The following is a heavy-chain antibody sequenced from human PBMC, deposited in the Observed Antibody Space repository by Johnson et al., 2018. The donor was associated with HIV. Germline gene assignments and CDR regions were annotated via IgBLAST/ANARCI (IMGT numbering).Heavy chain of an antibody. CDR3: AKGVVAAAALGGAFDI. CDR2: ISWNSGSI. J-gene: IGHJ3*02. CDR1: GFTFDDYA. D-gene: IGHD6-13*01. V-gene: IGHV3-9*01. Sequence: QLVESGGGLVQPGRSLRLSCAASGFTFDDYAMHWVRQAPGKGLEWVSGISWNSGSIGYADSVKGRFTISRDNAKNSLYLQMNSLRAEDTALYYCAKGVVAAAALGGAFDIWGQGTMVTVSS.